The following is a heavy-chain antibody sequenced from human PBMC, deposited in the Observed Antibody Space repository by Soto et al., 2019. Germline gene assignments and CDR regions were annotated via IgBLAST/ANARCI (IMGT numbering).Heavy chain of an antibody. Sequence: QVQLVQSGAEVKKPGASVKVSCKASGYTFTTYGISWVRQAPGQGLQWMGWISAYNGNTNYAQKLQGRVTMTTDTCTRTASMELRSLRSDDTAVYYCARESTMRGLDYWGQGTLVTVSP. CDR3: ARESTMRGLDY. CDR1: GYTFTTYG. J-gene: IGHJ4*02. V-gene: IGHV1-18*01. D-gene: IGHD5-12*01. CDR2: ISAYNGNT.